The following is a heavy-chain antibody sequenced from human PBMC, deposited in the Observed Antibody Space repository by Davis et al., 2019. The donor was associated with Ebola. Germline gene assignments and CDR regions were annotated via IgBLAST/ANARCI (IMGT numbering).Heavy chain of an antibody. J-gene: IGHJ4*02. Sequence: GESLKISCKGSGYSFTTYWIAWVRQMPGKGLEWMGIIYPGDSDTRYSPSFQGQVTISADKSVSTVYLQWGSLKASDTAMYYCARQGAVAGTPPFDYWGQGTLVTVSS. V-gene: IGHV5-51*01. CDR2: IYPGDSDT. CDR3: ARQGAVAGTPPFDY. CDR1: GYSFTTYW. D-gene: IGHD6-19*01.